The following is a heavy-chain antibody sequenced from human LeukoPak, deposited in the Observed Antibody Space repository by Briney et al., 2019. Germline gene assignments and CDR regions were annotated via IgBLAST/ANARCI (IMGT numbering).Heavy chain of an antibody. V-gene: IGHV3-9*01. CDR1: GFTFDDYA. CDR3: AKEDSSGYYFDY. Sequence: GGSLRLSCAASGFTFDDYAMHWVRQAPGKGLEWVSGISWNSGSIGYADSVKGRFTISRDNAKNSLYLQMNSLRGEDTALYYCAKEDSSGYYFDYWGQGTLVTVSS. D-gene: IGHD3-22*01. CDR2: ISWNSGSI. J-gene: IGHJ4*02.